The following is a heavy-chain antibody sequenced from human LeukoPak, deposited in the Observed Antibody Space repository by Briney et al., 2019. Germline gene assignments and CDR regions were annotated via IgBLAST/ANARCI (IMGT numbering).Heavy chain of an antibody. J-gene: IGHJ5*02. CDR1: GGSISSGGYS. CDR3: ARGLCRSSHYDFWSGYLCPNWFDP. D-gene: IGHD3-3*01. Sequence: SQTLSLTCAVSGGSISSGGYSWSWIRQPPGKGLEWIGYIYHSGSTYYNPSLKSRITISVDTSKNQFSLKLTSVTAADTAMYYCARGLCRSSHYDFWSGYLCPNWFDPWGQGTLVTVSS. CDR2: IYHSGST. V-gene: IGHV4-30-2*01.